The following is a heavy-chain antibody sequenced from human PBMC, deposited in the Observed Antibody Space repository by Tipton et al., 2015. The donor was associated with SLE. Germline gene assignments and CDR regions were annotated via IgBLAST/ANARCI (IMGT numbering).Heavy chain of an antibody. CDR2: IWFEGSDK. CDR1: GFTFSSYA. J-gene: IGHJ4*02. Sequence: SLRLSCAASGFTFSSYAMHWVRQAPGKGLEWVAGIWFEGSDKGYVDSVKGRFTISRDSSKNTLYLQMNSLRAEDTAVYYCARDGEVGDHIDYWGQGTLVTVSS. V-gene: IGHV3-33*08. D-gene: IGHD2-21*01. CDR3: ARDGEVGDHIDY.